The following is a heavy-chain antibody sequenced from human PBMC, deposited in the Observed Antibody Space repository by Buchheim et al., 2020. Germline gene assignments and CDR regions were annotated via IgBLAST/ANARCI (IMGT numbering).Heavy chain of an antibody. CDR3: ARLRVGYFDY. J-gene: IGHJ4*02. CDR1: GFTFSNNY. D-gene: IGHD2-15*01. V-gene: IGHV3-7*01. CDR2: IKSDGSEK. Sequence: EVQLVESGGGLVQPGGSLRLSCAASGFTFSNNYMSWARQAPGKGLEWVASIKSDGSEKYYVDSVKGRFTFSRDNAENSLYLQMNSLRDEDTAVYYCARLRVGYFDYWGQGTL.